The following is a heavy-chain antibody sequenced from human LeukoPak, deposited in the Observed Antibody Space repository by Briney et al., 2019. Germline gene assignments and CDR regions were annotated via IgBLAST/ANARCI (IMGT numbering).Heavy chain of an antibody. CDR3: ARVGLVRGADY. CDR1: GFTFSSYS. CDR2: ISSSGSTI. D-gene: IGHD3/OR15-3a*01. J-gene: IGHJ4*02. V-gene: IGHV3-48*04. Sequence: GGSLRLSCAGSGFTFSSYSMNWVRQAPGKGLEWVSYISSSGSTIYYADSVKGRFTISRDNAKNSLYLQMNSLRAEDTAVYYCARVGLVRGADYWGQGTLVTVSS.